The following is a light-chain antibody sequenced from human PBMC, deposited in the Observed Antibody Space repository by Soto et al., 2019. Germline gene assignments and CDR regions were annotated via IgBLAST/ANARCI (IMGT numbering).Light chain of an antibody. CDR3: LRYNTYPIT. CDR1: QSLVHSDGIAY. V-gene: IGKV2-30*02. J-gene: IGKJ5*01. CDR2: AAS. Sequence: DVVMTQSPLSLPVNLGQPASFSCSSEQSLVHSDGIAYFSWFQQRPGKAPTRLIYAASSLQRGVPSRFSGSGSGREFTLTISSLQPEDFATYYCLRYNTYPITFGQGTRLEIK.